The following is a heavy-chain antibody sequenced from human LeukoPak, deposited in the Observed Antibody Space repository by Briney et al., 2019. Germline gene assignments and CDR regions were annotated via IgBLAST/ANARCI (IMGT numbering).Heavy chain of an antibody. Sequence: GGSLRLSCAASGFTFSSYGMHWVRQAPGKGLEWVAVIWYDGSNKYYADSVKGRFTIPRDNSKNTLYLQMNSLRAEDTAVYYCAKGSVSYYFDYWGQGTLVTVSS. CDR3: AKGSVSYYFDY. CDR2: IWYDGSNK. CDR1: GFTFSSYG. J-gene: IGHJ4*02. V-gene: IGHV3-33*06. D-gene: IGHD5/OR15-5a*01.